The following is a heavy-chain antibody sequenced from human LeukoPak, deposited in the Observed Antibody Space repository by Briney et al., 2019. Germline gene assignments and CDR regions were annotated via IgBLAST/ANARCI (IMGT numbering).Heavy chain of an antibody. CDR2: ISYDVSNK. V-gene: IGHV3-30*03. D-gene: IGHD1-7*01. CDR3: ARDRGGRELGGAFDI. Sequence: PGRSLRLSCAASGFTFSRYGMHWVRQAPGKGLEWVAVISYDVSNKYYADSVKGRFTISRDNSKSTLYLQMNSLRAEDTAVYYCARDRGGRELGGAFDIWGQGTMVTVSS. CDR1: GFTFSRYG. J-gene: IGHJ3*02.